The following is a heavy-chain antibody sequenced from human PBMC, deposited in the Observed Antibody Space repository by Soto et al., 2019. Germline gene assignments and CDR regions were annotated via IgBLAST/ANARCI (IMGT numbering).Heavy chain of an antibody. V-gene: IGHV4-34*01. J-gene: IGHJ4*02. D-gene: IGHD3-22*01. CDR3: ARGSGSVSGDY. CDR1: CGSFSGYY. Sequence: QVQLQPWGAGLLKPSETLSLTCAVNCGSFSGYYWSWIRQPPGKGLEWIGDINHSGITNYNPSLTRRVTIPVDTSKNQFSLKLSSVPAADTAVYYCARGSGSVSGDYWGQGPLVTVSS. CDR2: INHSGIT.